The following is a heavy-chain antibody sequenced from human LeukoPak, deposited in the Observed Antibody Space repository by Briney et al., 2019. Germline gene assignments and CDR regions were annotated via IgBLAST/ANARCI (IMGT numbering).Heavy chain of an antibody. CDR3: ARGVRDKAMAQVDY. D-gene: IGHD5-18*01. Sequence: PSETLSLTCAVYGGSFSGYYWSWIRQPPGKGLEWIGEINHSGSTNYNPSLKSRVTISVDTSKNQFSLKLSSVTAADTAVYYWARGVRDKAMAQVDYWGQGTLVTVSS. J-gene: IGHJ4*02. CDR1: GGSFSGYY. CDR2: INHSGST. V-gene: IGHV4-34*01.